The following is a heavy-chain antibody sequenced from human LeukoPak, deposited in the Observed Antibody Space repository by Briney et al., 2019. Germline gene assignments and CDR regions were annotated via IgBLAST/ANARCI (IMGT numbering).Heavy chain of an antibody. CDR2: IRSKANSYAT. CDR3: TRHTYYSSSDN. V-gene: IGHV3-73*01. D-gene: IGHD6-6*01. J-gene: IGHJ4*02. Sequence: GGSLRLSCAASGFTFSGSAMHWVRQASGKGLEWVGRIRSKANSYATAYAASVKGRFTISRDDSKNTAYLQMNSLKTEDTAVYYCTRHTYYSSSDNWGQGTLVTVSS. CDR1: GFTFSGSA.